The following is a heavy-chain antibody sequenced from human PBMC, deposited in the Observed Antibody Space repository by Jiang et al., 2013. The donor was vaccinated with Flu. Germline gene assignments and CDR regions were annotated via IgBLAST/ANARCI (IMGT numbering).Heavy chain of an antibody. J-gene: IGHJ4*02. CDR3: ARDRYFPPSYYDSSGYYYNFDY. CDR1: GFTFSSYG. Sequence: SLRLSCAASGFTFSSYGMHWVRQAPGKGLEWVAVISYDGSNKYYADSVKGRFTISRDNSKNTLYLQMNSLRAEDTAVYYCARDRYFPPSYYDSSGYYYNFDYWGQGTLVTVSS. V-gene: IGHV3-33*05. D-gene: IGHD3-22*01. CDR2: ISYDGSNK.